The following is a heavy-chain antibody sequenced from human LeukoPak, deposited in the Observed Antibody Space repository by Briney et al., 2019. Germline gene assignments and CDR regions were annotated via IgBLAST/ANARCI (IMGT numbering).Heavy chain of an antibody. CDR2: ISGSGGGT. CDR3: AKDSIYQLPYYDAFDI. Sequence: GGSLRLSCAASGFTFSSYAMTWVRQAPGKGLEWVSIISGSGGGTYYADSVKGRFTISRDNSKNTLYLQMNSLRAGDAAVYYCAKDSIYQLPYYDAFDIWGQGTMVTVSS. CDR1: GFTFSSYA. D-gene: IGHD2-2*02. J-gene: IGHJ3*02. V-gene: IGHV3-23*01.